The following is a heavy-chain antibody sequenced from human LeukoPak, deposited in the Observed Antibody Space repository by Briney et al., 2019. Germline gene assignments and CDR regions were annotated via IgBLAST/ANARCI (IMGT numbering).Heavy chain of an antibody. CDR2: ISHSGSS. CDR1: GYSISSGYF. Sequence: SETLSLTCAVSGYSISSGYFWAWNRQAPGKGPEWIGSISHSGSSYSNPSLKSRVIVSVDTSNNQFSLRLTSVTAADTATYYCARDGYYYDGTFEYWGQGIRVAVSS. V-gene: IGHV4-38-2*02. J-gene: IGHJ4*02. CDR3: ARDGYYYDGTFEY. D-gene: IGHD3-22*01.